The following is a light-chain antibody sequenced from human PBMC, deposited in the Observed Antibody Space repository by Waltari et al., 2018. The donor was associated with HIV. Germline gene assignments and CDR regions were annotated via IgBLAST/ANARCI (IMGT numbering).Light chain of an antibody. CDR3: GTWDSSLSLYV. CDR1: NSNLGNNY. CDR2: DNE. V-gene: IGLV1-51*01. Sequence: QSVLTQPPSVSAAPGQRVTISCSGGNSNLGNNYVSWYQQLPGRAPRLLIYDNEKRPSGIPDRSSASKAGRSATLGIAGLQIVDEADYYCGTWDSSLSLYVFGTGTTVAVL. J-gene: IGLJ1*01.